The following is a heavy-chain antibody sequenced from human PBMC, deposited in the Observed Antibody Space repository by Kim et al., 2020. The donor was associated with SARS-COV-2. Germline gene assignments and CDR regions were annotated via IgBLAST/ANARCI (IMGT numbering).Heavy chain of an antibody. D-gene: IGHD6-13*01. Sequence: DSVKARLTITRDTAKNSLYLQLNSLRAEDTAVYYCARVPVGSSSWYYFDYWGQGTLVTVSS. CDR3: ARVPVGSSSWYYFDY. J-gene: IGHJ4*02. V-gene: IGHV3-11*05.